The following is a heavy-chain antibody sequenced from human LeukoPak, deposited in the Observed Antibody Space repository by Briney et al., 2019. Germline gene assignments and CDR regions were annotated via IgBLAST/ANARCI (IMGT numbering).Heavy chain of an antibody. V-gene: IGHV3-7*01. D-gene: IGHD5-12*01. J-gene: IGHJ5*02. CDR1: GFTFSSYW. Sequence: GGSLRLSCAASGFTFSSYWMSWVRQAPGKGLEWVANIKQDGSEKYYVDSVKGRFTISRDNAKNSLYLQMSSLRAEDTAVYYCASGAEGYVFDPWGQGTLVTVSS. CDR2: IKQDGSEK. CDR3: ASGAEGYVFDP.